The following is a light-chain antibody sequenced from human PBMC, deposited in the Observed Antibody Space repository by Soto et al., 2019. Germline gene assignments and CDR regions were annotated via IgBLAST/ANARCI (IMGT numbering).Light chain of an antibody. CDR1: SSNIGSNY. Sequence: QSVLTQPPSASGTPGQRVTISCSGSSSNIGSNYVFWYQQFPGTAPKLLIYRNYQRPSGVPDRFSGSKSGTSASLAISGLWSEDEADYYCAVWDDRLCGPIFGGGTKLTVL. CDR3: AVWDDRLCGPI. J-gene: IGLJ2*01. V-gene: IGLV1-47*03. CDR2: RNY.